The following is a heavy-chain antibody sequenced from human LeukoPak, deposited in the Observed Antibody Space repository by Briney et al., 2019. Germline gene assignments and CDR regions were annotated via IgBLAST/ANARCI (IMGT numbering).Heavy chain of an antibody. CDR3: ARQDGGIQQWSYYFDF. J-gene: IGHJ4*02. D-gene: IGHD5-18*01. Sequence: SETLSLTCTVSGGSISSSRYYWGWIRQSPGKGLEWIGTIYYSGSTYYNPSLKSRVTMSVDTSKNQFSLELTSVTPADTALYYCARQDGGIQQWSYYFDFWGQGTLVTVSS. CDR1: GGSISSSRYY. V-gene: IGHV4-39*01. CDR2: IYYSGST.